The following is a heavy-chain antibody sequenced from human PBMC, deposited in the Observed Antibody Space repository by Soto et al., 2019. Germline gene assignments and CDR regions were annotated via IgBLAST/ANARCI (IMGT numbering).Heavy chain of an antibody. Sequence: QVQLVESGGGVVQPGRSLRLSCAASGFTFSSYGMHWVRQAPGKGLEWVAVISYDGSNKYYADSVKGRFTISRDNSKNTLYLQMNSLRAEDTAVYYCAKSMVRGVKDAFDIWGQGTMVTVSS. CDR2: ISYDGSNK. CDR3: AKSMVRGVKDAFDI. CDR1: GFTFSSYG. V-gene: IGHV3-30*18. J-gene: IGHJ3*02. D-gene: IGHD3-10*01.